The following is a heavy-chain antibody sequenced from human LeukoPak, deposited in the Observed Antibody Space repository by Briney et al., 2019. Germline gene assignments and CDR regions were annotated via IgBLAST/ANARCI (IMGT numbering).Heavy chain of an antibody. J-gene: IGHJ3*01. CDR2: IYSDGTT. V-gene: IGHV3-66*01. CDR1: GFPVSDNY. D-gene: IGHD1-26*01. Sequence: AGGSLRLSCAASGFPVSDNYMSWVRQAPGKGLEWVSIIYSDGTTYYADSVKGRFTISRDNSKNSLYLQMNSLRAEDTAVYYCARDPTSSWETAFDFWGQGTMVTVSS. CDR3: ARDPTSSWETAFDF.